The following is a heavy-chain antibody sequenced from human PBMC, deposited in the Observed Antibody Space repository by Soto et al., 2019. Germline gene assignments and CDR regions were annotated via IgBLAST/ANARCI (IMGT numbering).Heavy chain of an antibody. D-gene: IGHD3-3*01. J-gene: IGHJ6*02. CDR2: INPSGGST. Sequence: GASVKVSCKASGYTFTSYYMHWVRQAPGQGLECMGIINPSGGSTSYAQKFQGRVTMTRDTSTSTVYMELSSLRSEDTAVYYCATRLRFLEWLPSGYYYGMDVWGQGTTVTVSS. CDR1: GYTFTSYY. CDR3: ATRLRFLEWLPSGYYYGMDV. V-gene: IGHV1-46*01.